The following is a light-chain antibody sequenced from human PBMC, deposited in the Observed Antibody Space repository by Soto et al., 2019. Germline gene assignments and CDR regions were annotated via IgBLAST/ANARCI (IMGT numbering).Light chain of an antibody. CDR2: DAS. Sequence: DIQMTPSPSTLSASVGDGFTITCRASQRISTWLAWYQQKPGKDPKLLISDASSLETGVPSRFRGSGSGTEFTLTINSLKPEDFATYYCQQYKSYWTFGQGNKVDI. V-gene: IGKV1-5*01. CDR3: QQYKSYWT. J-gene: IGKJ1*01. CDR1: QRISTW.